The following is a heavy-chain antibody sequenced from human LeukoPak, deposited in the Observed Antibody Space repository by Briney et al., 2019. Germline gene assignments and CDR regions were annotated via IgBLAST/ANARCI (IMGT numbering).Heavy chain of an antibody. CDR2: ISYDGNYK. V-gene: IGHV3-30*04. D-gene: IGHD3-10*01. J-gene: IGHJ4*02. Sequence: GGSLRLSCAVSGFSFSAYAMHWVRQAPGKGLEWVAVISYDGNYKYYADSVKGRFTISRDNSKNTLYLKMNSLRAEDTAVYYCAREGRYYGSGSYYRGDFDYWGQGTLVTVSS. CDR3: AREGRYYGSGSYYRGDFDY. CDR1: GFSFSAYA.